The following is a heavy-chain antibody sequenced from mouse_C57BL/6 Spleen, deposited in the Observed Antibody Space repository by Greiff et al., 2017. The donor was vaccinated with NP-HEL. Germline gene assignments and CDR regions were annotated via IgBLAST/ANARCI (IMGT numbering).Heavy chain of an antibody. Sequence: QVQLQQPGAELVKPGASVKMSCKASGYTFTSYWITWVKQRPGQGLEWIGDIYPGSGSTNYNEKFKSKATLTVDTSSSTAYMQLSSLTSEDSAVYYCARGGDYDAWFAYWGQGTLVTVSA. V-gene: IGHV1-55*01. CDR2: IYPGSGST. D-gene: IGHD2-4*01. J-gene: IGHJ3*01. CDR1: GYTFTSYW. CDR3: ARGGDYDAWFAY.